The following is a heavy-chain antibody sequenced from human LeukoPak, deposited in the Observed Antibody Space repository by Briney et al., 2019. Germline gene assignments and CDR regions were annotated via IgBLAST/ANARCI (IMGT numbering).Heavy chain of an antibody. CDR3: ASIISLTGTITS. Sequence: SETLSLTCTVSGGSISSSSYYWGWIRQPPGKGLDWIGSIYSSASTYYNPSLTSRVTISVDTSNNPFSLKLSSVTAADTAVYYCASIISLTGTITSWGQGTLVTVSS. V-gene: IGHV4-39*01. D-gene: IGHD1-20*01. CDR2: IYSSAST. J-gene: IGHJ5*02. CDR1: GGSISSSSYY.